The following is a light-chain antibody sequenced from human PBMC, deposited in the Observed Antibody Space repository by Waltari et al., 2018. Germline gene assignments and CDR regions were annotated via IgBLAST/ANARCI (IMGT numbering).Light chain of an antibody. Sequence: EIVMTQSPASLSVSPGERATLSCRASQSVARNLAWYQHKPGQAPRLLVYGASTRATVIPAGFSGSGSGTEFTLTISSLQSEDFAVYYCQQSNNWYTFGQGTKLEIK. CDR1: QSVARN. V-gene: IGKV3-15*01. CDR3: QQSNNWYT. J-gene: IGKJ2*01. CDR2: GAS.